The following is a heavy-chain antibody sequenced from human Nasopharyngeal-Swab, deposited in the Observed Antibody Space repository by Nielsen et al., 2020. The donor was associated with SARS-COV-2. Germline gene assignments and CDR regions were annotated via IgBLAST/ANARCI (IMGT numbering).Heavy chain of an antibody. CDR1: GGSLSSYY. CDR2: IYYSGST. CDR3: ARVYSTTAHYYYGMDV. V-gene: IGHV4-59*01. J-gene: IGHJ6*02. Sequence: SGTLSLTPTVSGGSLSSYYWSWVRPPPGKGLEWIGYIYYSGSTNYNPSLKSRVTISVDTSKNQFSLKLSSVTAADTAVYYCARVYSTTAHYYYGMDVWGQGTTVTVSS. D-gene: IGHD2-2*01.